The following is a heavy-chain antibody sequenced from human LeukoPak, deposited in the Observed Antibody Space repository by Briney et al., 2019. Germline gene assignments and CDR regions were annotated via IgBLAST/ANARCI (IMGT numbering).Heavy chain of an antibody. CDR2: ISYDGDNK. D-gene: IGHD4-17*01. CDR1: GFTFSSYG. CDR3: AKILTATTAGGLGD. Sequence: GGSLRLSCAAYGFTFSSYGMHWVRQSPGKGLEWVAVISYDGDNKYYADSVKGRFTISRDNSKNTLYLQMNSLRVEDTAVYYCAKILTATTAGGLGDWGQGTLVTVSS. J-gene: IGHJ4*02. V-gene: IGHV3-30*18.